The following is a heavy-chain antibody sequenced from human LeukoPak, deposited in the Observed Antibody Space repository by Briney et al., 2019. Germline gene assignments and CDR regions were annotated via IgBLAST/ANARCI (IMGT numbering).Heavy chain of an antibody. CDR3: ATNTMFRRIHAFDI. CDR1: GYSFTSYW. D-gene: IGHD3-10*01. V-gene: IGHV5-51*01. CDR2: IYPGDSAT. J-gene: IGHJ3*02. Sequence: GESLKIFCKGSGYSFTSYWIGWVRQVSGKGLEWMGIIYPGDSATRYSPSFKGQGTISADKSISNAYLQWSSLKASDSAMYYCATNTMFRRIHAFDIWGQGTMVTVSS.